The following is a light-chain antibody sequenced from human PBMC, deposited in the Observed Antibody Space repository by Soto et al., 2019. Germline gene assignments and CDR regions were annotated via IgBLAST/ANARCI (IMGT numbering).Light chain of an antibody. Sequence: DFVMTQSPLSLPVTPGEPASISCRSSQSLLHSNGYNYLDWYLQKPGQSPQLLIYLGSNRASGVPDRFSGSGSGTDFTLKISRVEAEDVGVYYCMQALQTPYTFGQGNKLEIK. V-gene: IGKV2-28*01. CDR2: LGS. CDR1: QSLLHSNGYNY. CDR3: MQALQTPYT. J-gene: IGKJ2*01.